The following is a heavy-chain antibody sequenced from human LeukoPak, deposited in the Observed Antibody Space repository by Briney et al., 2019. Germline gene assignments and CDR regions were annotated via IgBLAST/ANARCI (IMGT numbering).Heavy chain of an antibody. CDR2: IYYSGTT. Sequence: SETLSLTCTVSGGSITSGGYYWSWIRQLPGKGLEWIGYIYYSGTTSYNPSLKSRLTISLDTSENEFSLKLSSVTAADTAVYYCARGSTGDKSNNWGQGTLVSVSS. CDR3: ARGSTGDKSNN. V-gene: IGHV4-31*03. J-gene: IGHJ4*02. CDR1: GGSITSGGYY. D-gene: IGHD7-27*01.